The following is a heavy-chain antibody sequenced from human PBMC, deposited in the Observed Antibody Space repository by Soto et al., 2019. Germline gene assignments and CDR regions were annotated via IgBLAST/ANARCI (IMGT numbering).Heavy chain of an antibody. CDR2: INHSGST. D-gene: IGHD4-4*01. CDR1: GGSFSGYY. J-gene: IGHJ4*02. Sequence: QVQLQQWGAGLLKPSETLSLTCAVYGGSFSGYYWSWIRQPPGKGLEWIGEINHSGSTTHNPSLKSRVTISVDTSKNQFPLKLGSVTAADTAVYYCAREPRGKVTTGGGYTYWGQGTLVAVSS. CDR3: AREPRGKVTTGGGYTY. V-gene: IGHV4-34*01.